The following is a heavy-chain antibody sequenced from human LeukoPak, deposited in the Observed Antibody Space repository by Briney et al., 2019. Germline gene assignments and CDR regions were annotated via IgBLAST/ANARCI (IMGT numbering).Heavy chain of an antibody. CDR3: ARHVGFIWFGELSGWFDP. CDR2: IYYSGST. CDR1: GGSISSSSYY. J-gene: IGHJ5*02. V-gene: IGHV4-39*01. D-gene: IGHD3-10*01. Sequence: SETLSLTCTVSGGSISSSSYYWGWIRQPPGKGLEWIGSIYYSGSTYYNPSLKSRVTISVDTSKNQFSLKLSSVTAADTAVYYCARHVGFIWFGELSGWFDPWGQGTLVTVSS.